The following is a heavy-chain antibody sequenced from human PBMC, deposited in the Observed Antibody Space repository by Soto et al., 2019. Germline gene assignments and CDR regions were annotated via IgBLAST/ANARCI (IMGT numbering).Heavy chain of an antibody. D-gene: IGHD6-13*01. CDR1: GYTFTGYY. J-gene: IGHJ6*02. CDR2: INPNSGGT. V-gene: IGHV1-2*04. CDR3: ARGISSTGPPLGNGMDV. Sequence: GASVKVSCKASGYTFTGYYMHWVRQAPGQGFEWMGWINPNSGGTNYAQKFQGWVTMTRDTSISTAYMELSRLRSDDTAVYYCARGISSTGPPLGNGMDVWGQGTTVTVSS.